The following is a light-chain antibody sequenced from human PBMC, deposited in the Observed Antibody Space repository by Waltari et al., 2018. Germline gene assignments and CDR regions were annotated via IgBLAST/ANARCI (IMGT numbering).Light chain of an antibody. CDR3: QHYVRLPVT. J-gene: IGKJ1*01. Sequence: EIVLTQSPGTLSLSPGERATPSCRASQSFTRYLAWYQHNPGQAPRLLIYDASTRAAGIADRFSGSGFGTDFTLTISRLEPEDSAVYYCQHYVRLPVTFGQGTKVEIK. CDR2: DAS. V-gene: IGKV3-20*01. CDR1: QSFTRY.